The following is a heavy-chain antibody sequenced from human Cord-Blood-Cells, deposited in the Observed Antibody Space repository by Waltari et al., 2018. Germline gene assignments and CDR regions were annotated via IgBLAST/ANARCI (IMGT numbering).Heavy chain of an antibody. J-gene: IGHJ3*02. CDR3: ASGRVPAAAFDI. Sequence: QVQLQESGPGPVEPSETLSLTCTVTGGSVSCGGHYCSWIRQPPGKGLEWIGYIYYSGSTNYNPSLKSRVTISVDTSKNQFSLKLSSVTAADTAVYYCASGRVPAAAFDIWGQGTMVTVSS. V-gene: IGHV4-61*08. D-gene: IGHD2-2*01. CDR1: GGSVSCGGHY. CDR2: IYYSGST.